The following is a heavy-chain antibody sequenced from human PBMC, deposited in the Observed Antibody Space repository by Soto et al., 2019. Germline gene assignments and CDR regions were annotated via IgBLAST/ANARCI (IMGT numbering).Heavy chain of an antibody. D-gene: IGHD6-19*01. Sequence: LESGGGLVRPGGSLRLSCAASGFTFTSYAMTCVRQVPGKGLEWVSGISGAGRTYYADSAKGRFTISRDNSKNTLYLEMNNLRAEDTALYFCAKATSIAVAGPSHFDNWGQGTLVTVSS. V-gene: IGHV3-23*01. CDR1: GFTFTSYA. CDR3: AKATSIAVAGPSHFDN. CDR2: ISGAGRT. J-gene: IGHJ4*02.